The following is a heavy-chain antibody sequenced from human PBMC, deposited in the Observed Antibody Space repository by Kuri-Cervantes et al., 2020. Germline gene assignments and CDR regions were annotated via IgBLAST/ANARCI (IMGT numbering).Heavy chain of an antibody. D-gene: IGHD5-18*01. Sequence: SETLSLTCAIYGGSFRDYYWGWIRQPPGKGLEWIGSIYHSGSTYYNPSLKSRVTISVDTSKNQFSLKLSSVTAADTAVYYCASLRSGYSYYYYMDVWGKGTTVTVSS. CDR2: IYHSGST. CDR3: ASLRSGYSYYYYMDV. J-gene: IGHJ6*03. V-gene: IGHV4-34*01. CDR1: GGSFRDYY.